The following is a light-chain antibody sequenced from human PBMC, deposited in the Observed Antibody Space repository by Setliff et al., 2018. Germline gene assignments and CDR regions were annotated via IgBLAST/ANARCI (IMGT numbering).Light chain of an antibody. J-gene: IGLJ1*01. V-gene: IGLV2-8*01. CDR2: EVS. Sequence: QSALTQLPSASGSPGQSVTISCTGTSSDVGGYNYVSWYQQHPGKAPKLMIYEVSKRPSGVPDRFSGSKSGNTASLTVSGLQAEDEADYYCSSYAGSNTPDVVGTGTKVTVL. CDR3: SSYAGSNTPDV. CDR1: SSDVGGYNY.